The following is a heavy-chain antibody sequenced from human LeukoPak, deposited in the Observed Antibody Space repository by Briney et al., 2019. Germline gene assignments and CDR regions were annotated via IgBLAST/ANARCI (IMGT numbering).Heavy chain of an antibody. J-gene: IGHJ4*02. D-gene: IGHD3-22*01. CDR2: ISYDRSNK. CDR1: GFTFSSYG. CDR3: AKGYYDSSGFDY. V-gene: IGHV3-30*18. Sequence: GGSLRLSCAASGFTFSSYGMHWVRQAPGKGLEWVAVISYDRSNKYYADSVKGRFTISRDNSKNTLYLQMNSLRAEDTAVYYCAKGYYDSSGFDYWGQGTLVTVSS.